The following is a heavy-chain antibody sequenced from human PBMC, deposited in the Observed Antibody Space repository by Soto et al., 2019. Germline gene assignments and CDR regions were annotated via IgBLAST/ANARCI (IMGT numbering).Heavy chain of an antibody. CDR3: AQETRPQGGFDY. CDR1: GFTFSNYA. Sequence: GSLRISCAVSGFTFSNYAMHGGRQAPGKGLEWVEVISKDGSNKYYGDFVNGRFIIPRDSSKKTMYLQMNSLREDDTAVYYCAQETRPQGGFDYWGQGALVNVSS. V-gene: IGHV3-30*18. J-gene: IGHJ4*02. CDR2: ISKDGSNK.